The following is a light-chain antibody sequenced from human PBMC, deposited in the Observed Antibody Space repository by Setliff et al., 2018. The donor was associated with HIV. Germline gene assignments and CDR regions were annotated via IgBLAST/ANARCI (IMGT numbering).Light chain of an antibody. J-gene: IGLJ1*01. Sequence: ALTQPASVSGSPGQSITISCTGTSSDIGRYNLVSWYQQHPGKAPKLMIYQASRRPSGVSNRFSASKSGNTASLTISGLQAEDEADYYCCSNTGSNTYVFGTGTKVTVL. V-gene: IGLV2-23*01. CDR3: CSNTGSNTYV. CDR1: SSDIGRYNL. CDR2: QAS.